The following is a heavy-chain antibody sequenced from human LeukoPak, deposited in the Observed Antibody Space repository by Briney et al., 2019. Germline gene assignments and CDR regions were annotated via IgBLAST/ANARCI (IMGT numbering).Heavy chain of an antibody. Sequence: PSETLSFTCAVYGGSFSGYYWSWIRQPPGKGLEWIGEINHSGSTNYNPSLKSRVTISVDTSKNQFSLKLSSVTAADTAVYYCARGQYSSSSADWYFDLWGRGTLVTVSS. D-gene: IGHD6-6*01. CDR1: GGSFSGYY. CDR3: ARGQYSSSSADWYFDL. J-gene: IGHJ2*01. V-gene: IGHV4-34*01. CDR2: INHSGST.